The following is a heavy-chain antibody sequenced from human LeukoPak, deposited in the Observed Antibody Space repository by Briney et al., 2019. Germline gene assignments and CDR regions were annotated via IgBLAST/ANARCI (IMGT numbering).Heavy chain of an antibody. D-gene: IGHD3-10*01. CDR3: ARGGWVNDDSGALFGMDV. CDR1: GYTFSSYD. V-gene: IGHV1-8*02. CDR2: MNPNSGNT. Sequence: ASVKVSCKASGYTFSSYDIHWVRQATGQGLEWMGRMNPNSGNTNYAQKFQGRVTMTRSTSTSTAYLELSSLRSDDTAVYYCARGGWVNDDSGALFGMDVWGQGPTVTVSS. J-gene: IGHJ6*02.